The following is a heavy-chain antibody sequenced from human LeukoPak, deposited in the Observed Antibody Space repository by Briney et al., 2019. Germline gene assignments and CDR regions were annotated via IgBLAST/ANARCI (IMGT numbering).Heavy chain of an antibody. V-gene: IGHV3-23*01. CDR1: GFTFSSYG. CDR3: AELGITMIGGV. Sequence: GGSLRLSCAASGFTFSSYGMSWARQAPGKGLEWVSAISGSGGSTYYADSVKGRFTISRDNSKNSLYLQMNSLRAEDTAVYYCAELGITMIGGVWGKGTTVTISS. J-gene: IGHJ6*04. D-gene: IGHD3-10*02. CDR2: ISGSGGST.